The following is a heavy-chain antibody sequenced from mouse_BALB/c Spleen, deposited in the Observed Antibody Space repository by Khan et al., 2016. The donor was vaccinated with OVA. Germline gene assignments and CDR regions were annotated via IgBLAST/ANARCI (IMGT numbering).Heavy chain of an antibody. CDR3: AEWGGNYPSYAMDY. CDR1: GYTFTSYY. D-gene: IGHD2-1*01. Sequence: VQLQQSGPELVKPGASVRISCKASGYTFTSYYIHWVKQRPGQGLEWIGWIYPGNVNTDYNEKFKGKATLTADKSSSTAYMQLSSLTSEDSAVFFGAEWGGNYPSYAMDYWGQGTSVTVAS. J-gene: IGHJ4*01. CDR2: IYPGNVNT. V-gene: IGHV1S56*01.